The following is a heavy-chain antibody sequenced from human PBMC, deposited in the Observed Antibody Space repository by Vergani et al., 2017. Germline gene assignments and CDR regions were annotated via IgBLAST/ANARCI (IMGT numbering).Heavy chain of an antibody. J-gene: IGHJ6*02. Sequence: VQLVESGGGLVKPGGSLRLSCAASGFTFSSYSMNWVRQAPGKGLEWVSYISSSSSTIYYADSVKGRFTISRDNAKNSLYLQMNSLRAEDTAVYYCARDLPRNYYYYYGMDVWGQGTTVTVSS. CDR1: GFTFSSYS. V-gene: IGHV3-48*01. CDR3: ARDLPRNYYYYYGMDV. D-gene: IGHD1-14*01. CDR2: ISSSSSTI.